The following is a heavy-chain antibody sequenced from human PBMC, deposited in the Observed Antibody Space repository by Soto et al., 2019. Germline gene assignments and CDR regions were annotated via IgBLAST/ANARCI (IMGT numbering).Heavy chain of an antibody. CDR1: GYTFTSYS. Sequence: ASVKVSCKASGYTFTSYSMHCVRQAPGQGLEWMGIINPSGGSTSYAQKFQGRVTMTRDTSTSTVYMELSSLRSEDTAVYYCARGGFSDYYGMDVWGQGTTVIVSS. D-gene: IGHD3-22*01. V-gene: IGHV1-46*01. J-gene: IGHJ6*02. CDR3: ARGGFSDYYGMDV. CDR2: INPSGGST.